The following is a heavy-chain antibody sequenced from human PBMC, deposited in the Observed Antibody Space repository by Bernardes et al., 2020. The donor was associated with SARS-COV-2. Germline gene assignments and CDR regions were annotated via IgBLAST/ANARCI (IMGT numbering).Heavy chain of an antibody. CDR3: ARRAGATVSGWYFDY. J-gene: IGHJ4*02. Sequence: GESLTISCKGSGYSFTSYWIGWVRQMPGKGLEWMGIIYPGDSDTRYSPSFQGQVTISADKSISTAYLQWSSLKASDTAMYYCARRAGATVSGWYFDYWGQGTLVTVSS. D-gene: IGHD1-26*01. CDR2: IYPGDSDT. V-gene: IGHV5-51*01. CDR1: GYSFTSYW.